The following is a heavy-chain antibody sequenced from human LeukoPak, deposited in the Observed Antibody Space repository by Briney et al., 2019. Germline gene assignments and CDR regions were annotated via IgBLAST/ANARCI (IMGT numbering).Heavy chain of an antibody. D-gene: IGHD2-8*01. J-gene: IGHJ4*02. CDR3: AKWARYCTNGVCYYFDY. Sequence: GGSVRLLCAASGFTFSSYGMHWVRQAPGKGLEWVAFIRYDGSNKYYADCVKGRFNISRDNSRNTLHLQMNSLRAEDTAVYYCAKWARYCTNGVCYYFDYWGQGTLVTVSS. V-gene: IGHV3-30*02. CDR1: GFTFSSYG. CDR2: IRYDGSNK.